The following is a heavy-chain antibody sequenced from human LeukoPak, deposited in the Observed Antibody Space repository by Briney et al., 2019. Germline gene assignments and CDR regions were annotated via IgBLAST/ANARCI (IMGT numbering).Heavy chain of an antibody. CDR1: GDSISSGSYY. V-gene: IGHV4-39*07. D-gene: IGHD2-15*01. CDR2: IYYRGNT. CDR3: ARAHRLVLHYFDS. Sequence: SETLSLTCTVSGDSISSGSYYWGWIRQPPGKGLEWIGNIYYRGNTYFNPSLKSRVIISVDTSKNQFSPKLTSVTAADTAVYYCARAHRLVLHYFDSWGQGTLVTVSS. J-gene: IGHJ4*02.